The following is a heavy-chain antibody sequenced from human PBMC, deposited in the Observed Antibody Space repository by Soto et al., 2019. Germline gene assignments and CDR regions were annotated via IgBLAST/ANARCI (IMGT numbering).Heavy chain of an antibody. D-gene: IGHD3-9*01. Sequence: SVKVSCKASGGTLSSFINYPINWVRQAPGQGLEWMGGIVPNVGTVNYAQKFQGRVTVTADKSTGTAYMELSSLRSEDTALYYCARRDTTGFLRYFDNWGQGTLVTVSS. CDR1: GGTLSSFINYP. CDR3: ARRDTTGFLRYFDN. CDR2: IVPNVGTV. J-gene: IGHJ4*02. V-gene: IGHV1-69*06.